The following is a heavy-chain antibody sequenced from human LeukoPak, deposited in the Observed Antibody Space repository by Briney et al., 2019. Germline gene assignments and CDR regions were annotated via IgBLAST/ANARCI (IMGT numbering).Heavy chain of an antibody. V-gene: IGHV3-23*01. CDR2: ISGSGGST. CDR3: AKFPLLWFGELFDY. J-gene: IGHJ4*02. CDR1: GFTFSSYA. Sequence: GGSLRLSCAASGFTFSSYAMSWVRQAPGKGLEWVSAISGSGGSTYYADSVKGRFTTSRDNSKNTLYLQMNSLRAEDTAVYYCAKFPLLWFGELFDYWGQGTLVTVSS. D-gene: IGHD3-10*01.